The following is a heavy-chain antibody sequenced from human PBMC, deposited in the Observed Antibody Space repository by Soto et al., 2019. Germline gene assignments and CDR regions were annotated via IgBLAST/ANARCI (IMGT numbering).Heavy chain of an antibody. J-gene: IGHJ5*02. Sequence: AAVKVSCKASGYTFTSYGISWVRQAPGQGLEWMGWISAYNGNTNYAQKLQGRVTMTTDTSTSTAYMELRSLRSDDTAVYYCARDQYDSSGYYPGNWFDPWGHGTLVTVSS. CDR3: ARDQYDSSGYYPGNWFDP. V-gene: IGHV1-18*04. CDR1: GYTFTSYG. D-gene: IGHD3-22*01. CDR2: ISAYNGNT.